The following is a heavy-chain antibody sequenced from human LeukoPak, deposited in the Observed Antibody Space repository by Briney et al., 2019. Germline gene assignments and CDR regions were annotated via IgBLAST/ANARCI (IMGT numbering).Heavy chain of an antibody. J-gene: IGHJ4*02. CDR1: GGSISSYY. CDR3: ASLYYGSGSFDY. D-gene: IGHD3-10*01. V-gene: IGHV4-59*01. CDR2: IYYSGST. Sequence: PSETLSLTCTVSGGSISSYYWSWIRQPPGKGLEWIGNIYYSGSTNYNPSLKSRVTISVDTSKNQFSLKLTSVTAADTAVYYCASLYYGSGSFDYWGQGTLVTVSS.